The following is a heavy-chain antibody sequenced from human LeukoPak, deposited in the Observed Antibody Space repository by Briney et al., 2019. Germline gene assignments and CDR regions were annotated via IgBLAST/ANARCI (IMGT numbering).Heavy chain of an antibody. V-gene: IGHV3-48*03. CDR1: GFTFSSYE. CDR2: ISSSGSTI. Sequence: PGGSLRLSCAASGFTFSSYEMNWVRQAPGKGLEWVSYISSSGSTIYYADSVKGRFTISRDNAKNSLYLQMNSLRAEDTALYYCAREHVVVPAAFDYWGQGTLVTVSS. CDR3: AREHVVVPAAFDY. D-gene: IGHD2-2*01. J-gene: IGHJ4*02.